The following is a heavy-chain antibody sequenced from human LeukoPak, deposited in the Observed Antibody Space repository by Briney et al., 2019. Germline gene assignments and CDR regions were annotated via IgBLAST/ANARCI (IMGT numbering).Heavy chain of an antibody. CDR3: ARVTRYSSSWYDY. J-gene: IGHJ4*02. D-gene: IGHD6-13*01. CDR2: INHSGST. V-gene: IGHV4-34*01. CDR1: GGSFSGYY. Sequence: SETLSLTCAVYGGSFSGYYWSWIRQPPGKGLEWIGEINHSGSTNYNPSLKSRVTISVDTSKNQFSLKLSSVTAADTAVCYCARVTRYSSSWYDYWGQGTLVTVSS.